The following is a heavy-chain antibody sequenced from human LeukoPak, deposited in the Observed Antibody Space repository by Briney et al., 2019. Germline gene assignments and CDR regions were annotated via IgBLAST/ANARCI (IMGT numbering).Heavy chain of an antibody. Sequence: SETLSLTCTVSGISINPYYWTWIRQPAGKGLEWIGRIIYTTGSTNYNPFLSSRVTMSVDTSKNQISLKLTYVTAADTAMYYCMRDGPSWGLLWGLGTLVTVSS. CDR2: IIYTTGST. V-gene: IGHV4-4*07. CDR1: GISINPYY. J-gene: IGHJ4*02. CDR3: MRDGPSWGLL. D-gene: IGHD3-16*01.